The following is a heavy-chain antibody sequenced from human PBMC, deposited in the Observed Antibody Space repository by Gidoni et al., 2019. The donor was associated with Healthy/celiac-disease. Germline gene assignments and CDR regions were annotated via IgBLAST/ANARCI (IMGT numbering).Heavy chain of an antibody. Sequence: EVQLVESGGGLVQPGGSLRLSCAASGFTVSSNYMSWVRQAPGKGLEWVSVIDSGGSTYYADSVKGRFTISRDNSKNTLYLQMNSLRAEDTAVYYCARENYYGDYSKYYYYGMDVWGQGTTVTVSS. D-gene: IGHD4-17*01. CDR1: GFTVSSNY. CDR3: ARENYYGDYSKYYYYGMDV. J-gene: IGHJ6*02. CDR2: IDSGGST. V-gene: IGHV3-66*01.